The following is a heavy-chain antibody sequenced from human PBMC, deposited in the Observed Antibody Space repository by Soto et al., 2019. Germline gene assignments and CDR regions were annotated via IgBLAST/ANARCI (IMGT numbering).Heavy chain of an antibody. J-gene: IGHJ4*02. CDR1: GLVLSNVW. Sequence: EVQLVESGGGLVKPGGSLRLSCAASGLVLSNVWMNWVRQAPGKGLEWVARIKTKTDGETTDYAAPVKGRFTISRDDSKNTVYLQMNSLETEDTAVYSCADIAVVHSGDYWGQGTLVTVSS. V-gene: IGHV3-15*07. CDR2: IKTKTDGETT. CDR3: ADIAVVHSGDY. D-gene: IGHD6-19*01.